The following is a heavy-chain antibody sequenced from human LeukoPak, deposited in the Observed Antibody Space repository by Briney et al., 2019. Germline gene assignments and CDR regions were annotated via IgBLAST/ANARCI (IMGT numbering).Heavy chain of an antibody. D-gene: IGHD4-23*01. Sequence: SETLSLTCAVSGYSISSGYYWGWIRQPPGKGLGGIGSIYHSGSTYYNPSLKSRVTISVDTSKNQFSLKLSSVTAADTAVYYCATRGDYGGNSGVDYWGQGTLVTVSS. CDR1: GYSISSGYY. CDR2: IYHSGST. V-gene: IGHV4-38-2*01. J-gene: IGHJ4*02. CDR3: ATRGDYGGNSGVDY.